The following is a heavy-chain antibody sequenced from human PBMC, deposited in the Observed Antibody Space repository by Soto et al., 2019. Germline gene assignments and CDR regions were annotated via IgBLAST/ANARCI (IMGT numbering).Heavy chain of an antibody. CDR1: GDSISSYY. V-gene: IGHV4-59*01. D-gene: IGHD3-22*01. CDR2: IYYSGST. CDR3: ARVLRGYYSFDY. Sequence: ASETLSLTCTVSGDSISSYYWSWIRQPPGKGLEWIGYIYYSGSTNYNPSLKSRVTISVDTSKNQFSLKLSSVTAADTAVYYCARVLRGYYSFDYWGQGTLVTVSS. J-gene: IGHJ4*02.